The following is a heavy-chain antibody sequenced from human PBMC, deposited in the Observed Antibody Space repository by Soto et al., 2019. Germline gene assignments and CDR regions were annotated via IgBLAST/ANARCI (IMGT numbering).Heavy chain of an antibody. J-gene: IGHJ4*02. CDR3: ARYYRGSGRYFFDY. CDR2: INQDGGVT. CDR1: GFTFISSF. D-gene: IGHD6-19*01. V-gene: IGHV3-7*03. Sequence: GGSLRLSCVASGFTFISSFMGWIRQAPGKGLEWVANINQDGGVTYYVDSVEGRFTISRDNTKDSLYLQMNSLRGEDTAIYYCARYYRGSGRYFFDYWGQGTPVTVS.